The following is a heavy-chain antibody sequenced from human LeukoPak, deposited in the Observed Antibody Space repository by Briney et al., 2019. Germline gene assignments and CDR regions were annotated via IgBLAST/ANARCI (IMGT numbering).Heavy chain of an antibody. CDR2: LTDSGDAT. CDR3: ARGSRGFDY. J-gene: IGHJ4*02. Sequence: GGSLRLSCAVSGFTFSHYAMSWVRQAPGTGLEWVGSLTDSGDATYYADSVKGRLTISRDNSNSTLYLHISGLRDEDTAVYYCARGSRGFDYWGQGTLVTVSS. D-gene: IGHD1-26*01. V-gene: IGHV3-23*01. CDR1: GFTFSHYA.